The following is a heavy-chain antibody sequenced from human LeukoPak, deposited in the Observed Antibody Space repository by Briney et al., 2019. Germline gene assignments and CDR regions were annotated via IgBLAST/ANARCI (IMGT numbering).Heavy chain of an antibody. CDR2: IYYSGST. D-gene: IGHD3-10*01. CDR3: ARVMTMVRGVIIPVYFDD. Sequence: SQTLSLTCTVSGGSISSGGYYWSWIRQHPGKGLEWIGYIYYSGSTNYNPSLKSRVTISVDTSKNQFSLKMSSVTAADTAVYYCARVMTMVRGVIIPVYFDDWGQGTLVTVSS. CDR1: GGSISSGGYY. J-gene: IGHJ4*02. V-gene: IGHV4-31*03.